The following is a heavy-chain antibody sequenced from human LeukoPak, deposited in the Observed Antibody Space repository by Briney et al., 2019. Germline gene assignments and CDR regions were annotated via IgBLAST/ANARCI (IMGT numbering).Heavy chain of an antibody. D-gene: IGHD4-17*01. V-gene: IGHV3-23*01. CDR2: ITGSGDSGDRT. CDR1: GFTFSSYA. CDR3: ARGNGDYAVDY. Sequence: GGSLRLSCAASGFTFSSYAMSWVPQAPGKGLEWVSAITGSGDSGDRTYYADSVKGRFTISRDNSKNTLYLQMNSLRAEDTAVYYCARGNGDYAVDYWGQGTLVTVSS. J-gene: IGHJ4*02.